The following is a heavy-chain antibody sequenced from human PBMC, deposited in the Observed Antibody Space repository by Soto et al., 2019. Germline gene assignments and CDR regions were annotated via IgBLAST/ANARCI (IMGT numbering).Heavy chain of an antibody. J-gene: IGHJ5*02. CDR2: ISHDGSNK. V-gene: IGHV3-30*18. Sequence: GGSLRLSCAASGFTFSSYGMHWVRQAPGKGLEWVAVISHDGSNKYYADSVKGRFTISRDNSKNTLYLQMNSLRAEDTAVYYCAKEVYDFWSGYSHWFDPWGQGTLVTVSS. D-gene: IGHD3-3*01. CDR1: GFTFSSYG. CDR3: AKEVYDFWSGYSHWFDP.